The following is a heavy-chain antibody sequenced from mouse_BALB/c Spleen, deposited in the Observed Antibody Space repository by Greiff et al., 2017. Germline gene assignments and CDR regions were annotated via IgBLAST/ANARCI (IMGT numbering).Heavy chain of an antibody. J-gene: IGHJ3*01. CDR3: ARDLMITTRVFAD. CDR1: GFSLTSYG. V-gene: IGHV2-9*02. D-gene: IGHD2-4*01. CDR2: IWAGGST. Sequence: QVQLVESGPGLVAPSQSLSITCTVSGFSLTSYGVHWVRQPPGKGLEWLGVIWAGGSTNYNSALMSRLSISKDNSKSQVFLKMNSLQTDDTAMYYCARDLMITTRVFADWGQGTLVTVSA.